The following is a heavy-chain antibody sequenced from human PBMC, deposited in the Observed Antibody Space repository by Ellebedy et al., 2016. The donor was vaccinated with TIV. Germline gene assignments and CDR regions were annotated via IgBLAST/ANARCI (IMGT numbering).Heavy chain of an antibody. V-gene: IGHV3-11*01. CDR1: GFTFSDYY. CDR2: ISSSGSTI. J-gene: IGHJ6*02. CDR3: ARGDYYGSGSYYYYYGMDV. D-gene: IGHD3-10*01. Sequence: GESLKISXAASGFTFSDYYMSWIRQAPGKGLEWVSYISSSGSTIYYADSVKGRFTISRDNAKNSLYLQMNSLRAEDTAVYYCARGDYYGSGSYYYYYGMDVWGQGTTVTVSS.